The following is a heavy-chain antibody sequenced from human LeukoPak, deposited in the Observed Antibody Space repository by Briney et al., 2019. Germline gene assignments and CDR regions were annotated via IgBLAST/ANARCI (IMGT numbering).Heavy chain of an antibody. Sequence: GASVKVSCKASGGTFSSYAISWVRQAPGQGLEWMGGIIPIFGTANYAQKFQGRVTITTDESTSTAYMELSRLRSDDTAVYYCARVPGPISQLWAMDYWGQGTLVTVSS. CDR3: ARVPGPISQLWAMDY. V-gene: IGHV1-69*05. CDR2: IIPIFGTA. D-gene: IGHD6-6*01. CDR1: GGTFSSYA. J-gene: IGHJ4*02.